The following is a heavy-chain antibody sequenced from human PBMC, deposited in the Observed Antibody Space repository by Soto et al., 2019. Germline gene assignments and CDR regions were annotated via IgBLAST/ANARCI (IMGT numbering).Heavy chain of an antibody. CDR3: ASASSSSGWFDP. CDR1: GFTFSSYW. D-gene: IGHD6-6*01. V-gene: IGHV3-74*01. J-gene: IGHJ5*02. Sequence: GSLRLSCAASGFTFSSYWMHWVRQAPGKGLVWVSRINSDGSSTSYADSVKGRFTISRDNAKNTLYLQMNSLRAEDTAVYYCASASSSSGWFDPWGQGTLVTVSS. CDR2: INSDGSST.